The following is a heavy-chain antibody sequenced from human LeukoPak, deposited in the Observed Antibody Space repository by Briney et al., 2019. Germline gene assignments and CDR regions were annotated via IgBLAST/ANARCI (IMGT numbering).Heavy chain of an antibody. J-gene: IGHJ6*02. CDR2: IYYSGST. D-gene: IGHD4-17*01. CDR3: ARNWRLRPYYGMDV. Sequence: PSQTLSLTCTVSGGSISSGGYYWSWIRQHPGKGLEWIGYIYYSGSTYYNPSLKSRVTISVDTSKNQFSLKLSSVTAADTAVYYCARNWRLRPYYGMDVWGQGTTVTVSS. CDR1: GGSISSGGYY. V-gene: IGHV4-31*03.